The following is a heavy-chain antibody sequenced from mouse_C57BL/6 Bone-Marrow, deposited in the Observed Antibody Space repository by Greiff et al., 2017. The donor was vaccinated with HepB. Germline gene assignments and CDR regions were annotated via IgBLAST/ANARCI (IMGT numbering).Heavy chain of an antibody. CDR3: ARQDGSPLYAMDY. Sequence: KQSCTASGYPFTSYWMHWVKPRPGQGLEWIGEIDPSDSYTNYNQKFKGKSTLTVDKSSSTAYMQLSSLTSEDSAVYYCARQDGSPLYAMDYWGQGTSVTVTS. V-gene: IGHV1-69*01. D-gene: IGHD1-1*01. CDR1: GYPFTSYW. J-gene: IGHJ4*01. CDR2: IDPSDSYT.